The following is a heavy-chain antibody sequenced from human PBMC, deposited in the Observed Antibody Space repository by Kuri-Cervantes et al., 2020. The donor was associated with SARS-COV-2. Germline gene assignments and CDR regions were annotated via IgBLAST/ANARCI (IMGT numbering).Heavy chain of an antibody. CDR3: ARRFYGSSWYNYYYYGMDV. CDR1: GYTFTSYD. D-gene: IGHD6-13*01. V-gene: IGHV1-8*01. Sequence: ASVKVSCKASGYTFTSYDINWVRQATGQGLEWMGWMNPNSGNTGYAQKFRGRVTMTRNTSISTAYMELSSLRSEDTAVYYCARRFYGSSWYNYYYYGMDVWGQGTTVTVSS. CDR2: MNPNSGNT. J-gene: IGHJ6*02.